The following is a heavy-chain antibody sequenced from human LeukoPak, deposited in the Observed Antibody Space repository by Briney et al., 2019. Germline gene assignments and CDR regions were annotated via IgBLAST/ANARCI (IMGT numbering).Heavy chain of an antibody. CDR3: ARAVDTAMVTKGFDY. J-gene: IGHJ4*02. CDR2: ISYDGSNK. CDR1: GFTFSSYA. D-gene: IGHD5-18*01. Sequence: GRSLRLSCAASGFTFSSYAMHWVRQAPGKGLEWVAVISYDGSNKYYADSVKGRFTISRDNSKNTLYLQTNSLRAEDTAVYYCARAVDTAMVTKGFDYWGQGTLVTVSS. V-gene: IGHV3-30*04.